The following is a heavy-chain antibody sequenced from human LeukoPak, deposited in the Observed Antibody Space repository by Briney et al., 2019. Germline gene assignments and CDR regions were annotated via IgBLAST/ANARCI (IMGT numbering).Heavy chain of an antibody. D-gene: IGHD3-9*01. J-gene: IGHJ4*02. CDR1: GGSFSGYY. CDR3: ARILGDYNILTGLYLNYNFDY. Sequence: SETLSLTCAVYGGSFSGYYWSWIRQPPGKGLEWIGEINHSGSTNYNPSLKSRVTMSVDTSKNQVSLKLRSGTAADTAVYYCARILGDYNILTGLYLNYNFDYWGQGTLVTVSS. V-gene: IGHV4-34*01. CDR2: INHSGST.